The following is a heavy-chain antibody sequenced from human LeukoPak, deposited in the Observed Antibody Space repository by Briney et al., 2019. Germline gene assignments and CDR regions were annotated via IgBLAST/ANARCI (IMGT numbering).Heavy chain of an antibody. Sequence: SGGSLRFSCAASGFTSSNYAMTWVRQAPGKGLEWVSTISGSGDSTYYADSVKGRFAISRDNSENTLYLQMNSLRADDTAVYYCATDYYGSGSYHSPFDYWGQGALVTVSS. V-gene: IGHV3-23*01. CDR2: ISGSGDST. CDR3: ATDYYGSGSYHSPFDY. D-gene: IGHD3-10*01. J-gene: IGHJ4*02. CDR1: GFTSSNYA.